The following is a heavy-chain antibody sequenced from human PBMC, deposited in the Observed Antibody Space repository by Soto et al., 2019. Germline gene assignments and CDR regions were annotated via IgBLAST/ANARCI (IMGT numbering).Heavy chain of an antibody. V-gene: IGHV4-34*01. D-gene: IGHD5-18*01. Sequence: SETLSLTFAVYGGSFSGYYWSWIRQPPGKGLEWIGEINHSGSTNYNPSLKSRVTISVDTSKNQFSLKLSSVTAADTAVYYCARVDTAMVSYYGMDVWGQGTTVTVSS. J-gene: IGHJ6*02. CDR1: GGSFSGYY. CDR3: ARVDTAMVSYYGMDV. CDR2: INHSGST.